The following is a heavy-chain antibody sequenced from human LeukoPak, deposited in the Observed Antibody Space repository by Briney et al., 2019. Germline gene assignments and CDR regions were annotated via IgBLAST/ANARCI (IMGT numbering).Heavy chain of an antibody. CDR3: ARDSYGDYVALDY. CDR2: ITNSGNSK. D-gene: IGHD4-17*01. Sequence: GGSLRLSCAASEFTFGSYSMNWVRQAPGKGLEWVSYITNSGNSKSYADSVKGRFTISRDNSKNTLYLQMNSLRAEDTAVYYCARDSYGDYVALDYWGQGTLVTVSS. J-gene: IGHJ4*02. CDR1: EFTFGSYS. V-gene: IGHV3-48*01.